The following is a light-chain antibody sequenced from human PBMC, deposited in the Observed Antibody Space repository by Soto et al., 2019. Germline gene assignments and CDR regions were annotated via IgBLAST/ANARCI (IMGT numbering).Light chain of an antibody. J-gene: IGLJ3*02. CDR3: QVWDSSTARV. Sequence: SYELTLPLSVSVALGQTARITCGGNNIGSKNVHWYQQKPGQAPVLVIYRDSNRPSGIPARFSGSNSGNTATLTISRAQAGDAAHYYCQVWDSSTARVFGRGTKLTVL. V-gene: IGLV3-9*01. CDR1: NIGSKN. CDR2: RDS.